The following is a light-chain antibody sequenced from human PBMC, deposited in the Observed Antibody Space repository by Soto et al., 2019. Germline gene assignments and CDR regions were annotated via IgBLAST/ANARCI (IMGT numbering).Light chain of an antibody. J-gene: IGKJ1*01. Sequence: EIVLTQSPATLSLSPGERATLSCRASQNVRFYLAWYQQKPGQTPRLLIYDASKRASGIPARFSGSGSGTDFTLTNSSVGPEYFAVYCCQQRTNWSWTFGRGTKVEVK. V-gene: IGKV3-11*01. CDR3: QQRTNWSWT. CDR1: QNVRFY. CDR2: DAS.